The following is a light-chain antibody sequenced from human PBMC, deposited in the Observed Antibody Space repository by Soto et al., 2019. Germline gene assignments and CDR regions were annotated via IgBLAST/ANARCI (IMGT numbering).Light chain of an antibody. V-gene: IGKV1-39*01. Sequence: DIQMTQSPSSLSASVGDRVTITCRATHPISRYLNWYQQEPGKAPKLIIYAASTLQSGVPSRFSVSRSGTDFTLTISSLQPEDFATYFCPQTYTSPHTFGLGTKLEIK. CDR2: AAS. CDR1: HPISRY. CDR3: PQTYTSPHT. J-gene: IGKJ2*01.